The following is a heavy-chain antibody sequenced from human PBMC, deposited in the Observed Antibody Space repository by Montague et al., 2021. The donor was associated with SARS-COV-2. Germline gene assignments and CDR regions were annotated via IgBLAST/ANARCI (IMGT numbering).Heavy chain of an antibody. CDR3: ARGEVAGPFDY. J-gene: IGHJ4*02. CDR1: GYSISNHY. V-gene: IGHV4-59*11. D-gene: IGHD6-19*01. Sequence: SETLSLTCSVSGYSISNHYWSWIRQPPGKGLEWLGYIFSSWNATYNASLRSRLTISVDTSTNQFSLKVTSVTTADTATYYCARGEVAGPFDYWGRGTLVTVSS. CDR2: IFSSWNA.